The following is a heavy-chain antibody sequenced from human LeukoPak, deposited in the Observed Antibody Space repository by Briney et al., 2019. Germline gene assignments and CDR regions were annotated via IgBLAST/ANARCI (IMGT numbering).Heavy chain of an antibody. J-gene: IGHJ4*02. CDR3: AKHSRTGSSFDPFEY. D-gene: IGHD3-10*01. CDR2: IYPGDSDT. CDR1: GYSVTSYW. V-gene: IGHV5-51*01. Sequence: GESLKISCKGSGYSVTSYWIGWVRQMPGRGLEWMGIIYPGDSDTRYSPSFQGQVTISADKSISTAYLQWSRLKASDTAIYYCAKHSRTGSSFDPFEYWGQGTLVTVSS.